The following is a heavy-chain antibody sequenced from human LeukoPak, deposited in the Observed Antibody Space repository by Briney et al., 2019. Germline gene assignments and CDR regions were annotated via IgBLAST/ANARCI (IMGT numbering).Heavy chain of an antibody. CDR2: IIPIFGTA. CDR3: ARYDFWSGGYYYGMDV. V-gene: IGHV1-69*01. Sequence: SVTVSCTASGGTFSSYAISWVRQAPGQGLEWMGGIIPIFGTANYAQKFQGRVTITADESTSTAYMELSSLRSEDTAVYYCARYDFWSGGYYYGMDVWGQGTTVTVSS. CDR1: GGTFSSYA. J-gene: IGHJ6*02. D-gene: IGHD3-3*01.